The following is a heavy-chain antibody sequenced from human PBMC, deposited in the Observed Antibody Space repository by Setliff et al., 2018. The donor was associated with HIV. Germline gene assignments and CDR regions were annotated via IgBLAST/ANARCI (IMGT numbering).Heavy chain of an antibody. J-gene: IGHJ3*02. D-gene: IGHD1-26*01. CDR3: ARVNRGAFDI. V-gene: IGHV4-34*01. CDR1: GGSFSGYC. CDR2: INHSGST. Sequence: SETLSLTCAVYGGSFSGYCWSWIRQPPGKGLEWIGEINHSGSTNYNPSLKSRVTISVDTSKNQFSLKLSSVTAADTAVYYCARVNRGAFDIWGQGTMVTVSS.